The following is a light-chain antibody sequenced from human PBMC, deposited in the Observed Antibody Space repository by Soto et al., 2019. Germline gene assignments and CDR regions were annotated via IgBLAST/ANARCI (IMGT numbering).Light chain of an antibody. CDR2: QVN. V-gene: IGLV2-8*01. CDR3: SSFAGSYSPYV. Sequence: QSVLTQPPSASGSPGQSVTISCTRTSNDIGVYDFVSWYQQHPGKAPKVIIYQVNKRPSGVPDRFSGSKSANTASLTVSGLRPEDEADYFCSSFAGSYSPYVFGTGTKLTVL. J-gene: IGLJ1*01. CDR1: SNDIGVYDF.